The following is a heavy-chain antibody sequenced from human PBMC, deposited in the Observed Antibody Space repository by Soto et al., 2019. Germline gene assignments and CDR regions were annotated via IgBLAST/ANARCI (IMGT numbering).Heavy chain of an antibody. CDR2: IYYSGFT. CDR3: ARRLVRGVNYFDY. V-gene: IGHV4-31*03. J-gene: IGHJ4*02. CDR1: GGSITSGGYY. D-gene: IGHD3-10*02. Sequence: PSETLSLTCTVSGGSITSGGYYWSWIRQHPGKGLEWIGYIYYSGFTYYNPSLKSRVTISVDTSKNQFSLKLSSVTAADTAVYYCARRLVRGVNYFDYWGQGTLVTVS.